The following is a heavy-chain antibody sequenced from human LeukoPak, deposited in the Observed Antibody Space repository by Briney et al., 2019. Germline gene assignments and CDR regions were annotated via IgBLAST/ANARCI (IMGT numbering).Heavy chain of an antibody. D-gene: IGHD3-22*01. V-gene: IGHV5-51*01. CDR3: ARSVRVYYDSSGYQPDAFDI. CDR2: IYPGDSDT. J-gene: IGHJ3*02. CDR1: GYSFTSYW. Sequence: GESLKISCKGSGYSFTSYWIGWVRQMPGKGLEWMGIIYPGDSDTRYSPSFQGQVTISADKSISTAYLQWSSLKASDTPMYYCARSVRVYYDSSGYQPDAFDIWGQGTMVTVSS.